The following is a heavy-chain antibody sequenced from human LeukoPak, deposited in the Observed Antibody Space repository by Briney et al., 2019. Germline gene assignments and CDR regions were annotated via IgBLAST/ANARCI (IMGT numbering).Heavy chain of an antibody. Sequence: GGSLRLSCAASGFTFSTYEMNWVRQAPGEGLEWLSYISSSGNTIFYADSVKGRFTISRDNAKNSLYLQMNSLRAEDTAVYYCARDSSSSWVYWGQGTLVTVSS. D-gene: IGHD6-6*01. CDR1: GFTFSTYE. J-gene: IGHJ4*02. V-gene: IGHV3-48*03. CDR3: ARDSSSSWVY. CDR2: ISSSGNTI.